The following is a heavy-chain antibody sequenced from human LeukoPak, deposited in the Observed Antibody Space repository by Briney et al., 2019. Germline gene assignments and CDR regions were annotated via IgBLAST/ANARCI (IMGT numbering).Heavy chain of an antibody. CDR3: ARDSGIVGYGIVGAISPFDY. Sequence: ASVKVSCKASGYTFTAYYIHWVRQAPGQGLEWMGRISPNTGDTTYAQKFQGRVTMTRDTSITTAYMELSRLRFDDTAVYYCARDSGIVGYGIVGAISPFDYWGQGTLVTVSS. CDR1: GYTFTAYY. CDR2: ISPNTGDT. V-gene: IGHV1-2*02. J-gene: IGHJ4*02. D-gene: IGHD1-26*01.